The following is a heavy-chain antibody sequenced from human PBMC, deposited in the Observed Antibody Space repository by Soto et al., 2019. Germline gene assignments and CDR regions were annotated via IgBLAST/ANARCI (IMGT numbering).Heavy chain of an antibody. Sequence: VQLVQSGAEVKKPGASVKVSCKASGYTFTSYYMHWVRQAPGQGLEWMGIINPSGGSTSYAQKFQGRVTMTRDTSTSTVYMELSSLRSEDTDVYYCARDLMTTVVTQAFDYWGQGTLVTVSS. CDR3: ARDLMTTVVTQAFDY. CDR1: GYTFTSYY. J-gene: IGHJ4*02. V-gene: IGHV1-46*01. CDR2: INPSGGST. D-gene: IGHD4-17*01.